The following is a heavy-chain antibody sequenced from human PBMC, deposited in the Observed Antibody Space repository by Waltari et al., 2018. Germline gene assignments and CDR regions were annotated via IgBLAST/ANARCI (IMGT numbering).Heavy chain of an antibody. D-gene: IGHD2-21*01. CDR1: GFTFSSYS. Sequence: EVQLVESGGGLVQPGGSLRLSCAASGFTFSSYSMHWVRQAPGKGLEWVSYISSSSTIYYADSVKGRFTISRDNAKNSLYLQMNSLRAEDTAVYYCAKRRRSVCGGDCDFDYWGQGTLVTVSS. J-gene: IGHJ4*02. V-gene: IGHV3-48*04. CDR3: AKRRRSVCGGDCDFDY. CDR2: ISSSSTI.